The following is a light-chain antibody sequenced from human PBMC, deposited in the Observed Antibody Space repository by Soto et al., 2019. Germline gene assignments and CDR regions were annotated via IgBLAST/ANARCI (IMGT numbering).Light chain of an antibody. V-gene: IGLV1-40*01. CDR1: SSNIGPTYD. J-gene: IGLJ1*01. CDR2: ANT. Sequence: QTVVTQPPSVSGAPGQRVTISCTGSSSNIGPTYDVHWYQQLPGTAPKLLIYANTNRPSGVPDRFSGSKSGTSASLAITGLQAADEADYFCQSYDSSLSGYVFGTGTKVTVL. CDR3: QSYDSSLSGYV.